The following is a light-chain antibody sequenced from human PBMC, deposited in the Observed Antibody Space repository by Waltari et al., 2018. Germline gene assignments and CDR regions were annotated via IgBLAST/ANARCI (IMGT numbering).Light chain of an antibody. CDR1: SSVSTSY. CDR2: RMS. CDR3: QQGHSIPPT. J-gene: IGKJ1*01. V-gene: IGKV3D-7*01. Sequence: EIVLTQSPTSMTVSQGERVTISCTASSSVSTSYLHWYQQKPGFPPRLLVYRMSSLASGVPTRFSGSGSGTSYTLIISNMEAEDAANYYCQQGHSIPPTFGQGTKVEIK.